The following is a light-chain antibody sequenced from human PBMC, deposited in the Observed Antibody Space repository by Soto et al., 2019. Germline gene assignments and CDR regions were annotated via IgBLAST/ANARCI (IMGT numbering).Light chain of an antibody. V-gene: IGKV1-33*01. Sequence: DIQMTQSPSSLSASVGDRVTITCQASQDISNYLNWYQQKPGKAPKLLIYDASNLETGVPSRFSGSGSGTDFSFTINSLQPEEIATYYCHQYDNLPLTFGGGTKVEIK. CDR2: DAS. CDR1: QDISNY. CDR3: HQYDNLPLT. J-gene: IGKJ4*01.